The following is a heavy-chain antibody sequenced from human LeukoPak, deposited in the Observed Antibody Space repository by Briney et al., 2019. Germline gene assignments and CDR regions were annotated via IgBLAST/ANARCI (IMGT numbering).Heavy chain of an antibody. CDR3: ARGLTGPTVRYYYNYYMDV. Sequence: PSETLSLTCTVSGGSISNYYWTWIRQCPGKTLEWIVWSHKSGSTHYNPPLRSRVTTSVDTSKRQFSLKLNSVTAPDTAVYYCARGLTGPTVRYYYNYYMDVWGKGITVTISS. V-gene: IGHV4-59*01. J-gene: IGHJ6*03. CDR1: GGSISNYY. CDR2: SHKSGST. D-gene: IGHD1-1*01.